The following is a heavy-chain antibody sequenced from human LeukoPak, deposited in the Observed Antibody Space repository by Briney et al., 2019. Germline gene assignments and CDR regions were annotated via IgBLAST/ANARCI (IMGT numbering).Heavy chain of an antibody. CDR2: ISSSSTI. CDR3: ARVVAAYDY. J-gene: IGHJ4*02. D-gene: IGHD2-15*01. CDR1: GFTFSSYS. Sequence: GGSLRLSCAASGFTFSSYSMNWVRQAPGKGLEWVSYISSSSTIYYADSVKGRFAISRDNAKNSLYLQMNSLRDEDTAVYYCARVVAAYDYWGQGTLVTVSS. V-gene: IGHV3-48*02.